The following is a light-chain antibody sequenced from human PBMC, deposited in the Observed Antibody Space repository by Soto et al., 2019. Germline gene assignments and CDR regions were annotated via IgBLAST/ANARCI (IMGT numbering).Light chain of an antibody. CDR3: EQYGSSPRT. J-gene: IGKJ1*01. CDR2: GAS. CDR1: QSFSNNY. V-gene: IGKV3-20*01. Sequence: ELVLTQSPGTLSLPPGEIATLSCRASQSFSNNYLAWYQQKPGQAPRLLIYGASNRATGIPARFSGSGSGTDFTLTISRLEPEDFALYYCEQYGSSPRTCGQGTKGDIK.